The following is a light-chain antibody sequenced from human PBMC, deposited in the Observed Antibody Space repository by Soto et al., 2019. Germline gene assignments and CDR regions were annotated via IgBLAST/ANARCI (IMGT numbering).Light chain of an antibody. Sequence: DIQMTQSPSSLSASVGDRVTITCRATQTISNSLNWYQQRPGKAPNLLIYGTSTLQGGVPSRFSGSGSGTDFTLTISSLQPEDSATYFCQESHTFLWGTFGQGTKVDNK. CDR1: QTISNS. CDR3: QESHTFLWGT. J-gene: IGKJ1*01. CDR2: GTS. V-gene: IGKV1-39*01.